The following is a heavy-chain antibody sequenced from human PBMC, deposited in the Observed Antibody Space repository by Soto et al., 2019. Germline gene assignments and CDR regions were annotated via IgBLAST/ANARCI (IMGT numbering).Heavy chain of an antibody. J-gene: IGHJ4*02. CDR1: GVTFSSYS. D-gene: IGHD2-8*01. Sequence: GGSLRLSCAASGVTFSSYSMNGGRQAPGKGLEWVSYISSSSTIYYADSVKGRFTISRDNAKNSLYLQMNSLRDEDTAVYYCARPWRPYRTYPPHYWGPGTPVTVSS. CDR3: ARPWRPYRTYPPHY. V-gene: IGHV3-48*02. CDR2: ISSSSTI.